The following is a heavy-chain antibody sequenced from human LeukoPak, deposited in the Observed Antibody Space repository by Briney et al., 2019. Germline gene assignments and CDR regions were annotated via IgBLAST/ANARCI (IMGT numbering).Heavy chain of an antibody. D-gene: IGHD2-8*01. J-gene: IGHJ5*02. Sequence: ASVKVSCKASGYTFTGYYMHWVRQAPGQGLEWMGRINPNSGGTNYAQKFQGRVTMTRDTSISTAYMELSSLRSEDTAVYYCATEDTLGVRNWFDPWGQGTLVTVSS. CDR2: INPNSGGT. V-gene: IGHV1-2*06. CDR3: ATEDTLGVRNWFDP. CDR1: GYTFTGYY.